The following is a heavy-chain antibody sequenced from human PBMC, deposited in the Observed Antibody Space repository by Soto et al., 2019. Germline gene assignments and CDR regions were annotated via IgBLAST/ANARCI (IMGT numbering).Heavy chain of an antibody. CDR3: TRSAVRPSGGLIGPFEY. V-gene: IGHV1-3*01. J-gene: IGHJ4*02. Sequence: GASVKVSCKASGYIFSTYALHWVRQAPGQRPEWMGWINAANGNTKYSQKFQGRVSITRDTSASTAYMELSSLRSEDTAVYYCTRSAVRPSGGLIGPFEYWGQGTLVTVSS. CDR1: GYIFSTYA. CDR2: INAANGNT. D-gene: IGHD3-16*02.